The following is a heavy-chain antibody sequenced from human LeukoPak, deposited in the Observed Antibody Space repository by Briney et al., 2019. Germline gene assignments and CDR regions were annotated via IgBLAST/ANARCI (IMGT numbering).Heavy chain of an antibody. CDR2: IRYDGSNK. J-gene: IGHJ6*03. CDR1: GFTFSSYG. D-gene: IGHD2-2*01. V-gene: IGHV3-30*02. CDR3: AKTYQLLFDYYYMDV. Sequence: PGGSLRLSCAASGFTFSSYGVHWVRQAPGKGLEWVAFIRYDGSNKYYADSVKGRFTISRDNSKNTLYLQMNSLRAEDTAVYYCAKTYQLLFDYYYMDVWGKGTTVTASS.